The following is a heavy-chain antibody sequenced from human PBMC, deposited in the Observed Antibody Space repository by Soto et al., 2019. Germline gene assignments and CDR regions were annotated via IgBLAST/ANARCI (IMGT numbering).Heavy chain of an antibody. CDR2: IYHTGSA. CDR3: AREYLRYDILTGYSG. J-gene: IGHJ4*02. Sequence: SETHSHTSTFSGATMISSHWWSWVRQTPGKGLEWIGEIYHTGSANYKPSLESRVTISVDKSKNRFSLILTSVTAADTAVYYCAREYLRYDILTGYSGWGQGTLVTVSS. D-gene: IGHD3-9*01. V-gene: IGHV4-4*02. CDR1: GATMISSHW.